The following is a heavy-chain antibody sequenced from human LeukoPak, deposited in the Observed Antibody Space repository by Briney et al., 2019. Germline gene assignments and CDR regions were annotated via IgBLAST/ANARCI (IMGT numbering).Heavy chain of an antibody. Sequence: GGSLRLSCAASGFTFSSYGMHWVRQAPGKGLEWVANIKEDGSEKYYVDSVKGRFTISRDDAKNSLYLQMNSLRTEDTAVYYCARPTPLVDVWGKGTTVTVSS. V-gene: IGHV3-7*01. CDR3: ARPTPLVDV. J-gene: IGHJ6*04. CDR1: GFTFSSYG. CDR2: IKEDGSEK. D-gene: IGHD2-15*01.